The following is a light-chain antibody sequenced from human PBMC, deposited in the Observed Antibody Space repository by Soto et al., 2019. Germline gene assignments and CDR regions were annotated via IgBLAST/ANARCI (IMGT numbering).Light chain of an antibody. CDR1: SGHSTNA. V-gene: IGLV4-69*01. Sequence: QSVLTQSPSASASLGASVKLTCTLSSGHSTNAIAWHQQQPEKGPRYLMNLNNDGSHSKGDGIPDRFSGSSSGAERYLTISSLQSEDEADYYCQTWGNGVVIFGGGTKLTVL. CDR2: LNNDGSH. J-gene: IGLJ2*01. CDR3: QTWGNGVVI.